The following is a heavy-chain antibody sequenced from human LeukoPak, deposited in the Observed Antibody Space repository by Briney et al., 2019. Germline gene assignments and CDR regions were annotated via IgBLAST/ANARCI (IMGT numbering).Heavy chain of an antibody. Sequence: GGSLRLSCAASGFTVSSNYMSWVRQAPGKGLEWVSVIYSGGSTYYADSVKGRFTISRDNSKNTLYLQMNSLRAEDTAVYYCVSWGTTTGFDAFDIWGRGTLVTVSS. CDR2: IYSGGST. CDR3: VSWGTTTGFDAFDI. CDR1: GFTVSSNY. J-gene: IGHJ3*02. V-gene: IGHV3-53*01. D-gene: IGHD3-16*01.